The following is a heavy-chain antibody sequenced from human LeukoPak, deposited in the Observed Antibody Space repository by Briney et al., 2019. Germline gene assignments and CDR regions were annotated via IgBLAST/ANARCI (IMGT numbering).Heavy chain of an antibody. Sequence: ASVKVSCKASGYTFTSYGMHWVRQAPGQRLEWMGWINAGNGNTKYSQKFQGRVTITRDTSASTAYMELSSLRSEDTAVYYCARGPYGDYGWFDPWGQGTLVTVSS. J-gene: IGHJ5*02. CDR3: ARGPYGDYGWFDP. CDR1: GYTFTSYG. V-gene: IGHV1-3*01. CDR2: INAGNGNT. D-gene: IGHD4-17*01.